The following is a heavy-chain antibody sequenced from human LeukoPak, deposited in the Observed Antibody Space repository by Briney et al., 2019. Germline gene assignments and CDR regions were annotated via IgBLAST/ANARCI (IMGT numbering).Heavy chain of an antibody. CDR3: ARVSYSSSRTYFDY. D-gene: IGHD6-13*01. CDR2: ISAYNGNT. Sequence: ASVKVSCKASGYTFTSYAMHWVRQAPGQRLEWMGWISAYNGNTNYAQKLQGRVTMTTDTSTSTAYMELRSLRSDDTAVYYCARVSYSSSRTYFDYWGQGTLVTVSS. CDR1: GYTFTSYA. J-gene: IGHJ4*02. V-gene: IGHV1-18*01.